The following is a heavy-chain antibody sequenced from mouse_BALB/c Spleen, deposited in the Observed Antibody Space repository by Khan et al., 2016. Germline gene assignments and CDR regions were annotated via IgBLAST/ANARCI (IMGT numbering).Heavy chain of an antibody. CDR1: GYSISSGYS. CDR3: TQGDYYGSGY. CDR2: IHYSGST. Sequence: EVQLQESGPDLVKPSQSLSLTCTVTGYSISSGYSWHWIRQFPGNKLEWMAYIHYSGSTNYNPSLKSRISITRDTSKNQFFLQLISVTTEDTATXYCTQGDYYGSGYWGQGTTLTVSS. V-gene: IGHV3-1*02. J-gene: IGHJ2*01. D-gene: IGHD1-1*01.